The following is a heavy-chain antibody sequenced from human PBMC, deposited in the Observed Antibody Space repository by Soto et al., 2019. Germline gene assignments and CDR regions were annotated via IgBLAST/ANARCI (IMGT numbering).Heavy chain of an antibody. CDR3: ARDMGPTSIAAAEGPYYYGMDV. J-gene: IGHJ6*02. V-gene: IGHV4-4*07. CDR2: IYTSGST. Sequence: SETLSLTCTVSGGSISSYYWSWIRQPAGKGLERIGRIYTSGSTNYNPSLKSRVTMSVDTSKNQFSLKLSSVTAADTAVYYCARDMGPTSIAAAEGPYYYGMDVWGQGTTVTVSS. D-gene: IGHD6-13*01. CDR1: GGSISSYY.